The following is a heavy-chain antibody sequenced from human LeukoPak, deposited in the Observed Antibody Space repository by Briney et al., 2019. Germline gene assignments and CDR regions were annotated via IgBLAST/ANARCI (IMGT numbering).Heavy chain of an antibody. J-gene: IGHJ4*02. CDR3: AREWVDTPEKVFDY. V-gene: IGHV3-7*04. D-gene: IGHD5-18*01. Sequence: GGSLRLSCAASGFTFSDYWMSWVRQAPGKGLEWVTNIEGDGTQKYYVDSVKGRFTISRDNAKNSLYLQVNSLRAEDTAVYYCAREWVDTPEKVFDYWAQGTLVTVSS. CDR1: GFTFSDYW. CDR2: IEGDGTQK.